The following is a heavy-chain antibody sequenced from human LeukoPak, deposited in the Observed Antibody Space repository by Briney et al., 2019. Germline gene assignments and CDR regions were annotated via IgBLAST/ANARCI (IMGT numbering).Heavy chain of an antibody. D-gene: IGHD2-21*02. CDR1: GFTFSDYY. J-gene: IGHJ4*02. V-gene: IGHV3-30*18. Sequence: PGGSLRLSCAASGFTFSDYYMSWIRQAPGKGLEWVAVISYDGSNKYYADSVKGRFTISRDNSKNTLYLQMNSLRAEDTAVYYCAKVKVTATSNYYFDYWGQGTLVTVSS. CDR2: ISYDGSNK. CDR3: AKVKVTATSNYYFDY.